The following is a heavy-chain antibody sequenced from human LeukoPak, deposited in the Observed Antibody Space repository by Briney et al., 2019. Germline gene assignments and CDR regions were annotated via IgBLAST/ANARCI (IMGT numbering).Heavy chain of an antibody. V-gene: IGHV4-4*07. J-gene: IGHJ3*02. CDR1: GGSISSYY. CDR2: FYTSGTT. CDR3: ARDYDSSGYAFDI. D-gene: IGHD3-22*01. Sequence: PPETLSLTCTVSGGSISSYYWSWIWQPAGKGLEWIGRFYTSGTTNYNPSLKSRVTMSVDTSKIQFSLKLSSVTAADTAVYYCARDYDSSGYAFDIWGQGTMVTVSS.